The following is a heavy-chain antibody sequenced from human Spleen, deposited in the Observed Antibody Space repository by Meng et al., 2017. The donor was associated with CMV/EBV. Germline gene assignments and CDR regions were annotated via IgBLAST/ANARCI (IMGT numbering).Heavy chain of an antibody. CDR1: GGSISSGDQS. Sequence: SETLSLTCTVSGGSISSGDQSWSWIRQPPGKGLEWIGYIYYSGSTYYNPSLKSRVTISVDTSKNQFSLKLSSVTATDTAVYYCARDESITGTTLALGYWGQGTLVTVSS. J-gene: IGHJ4*02. CDR3: ARDESITGTTLALGY. D-gene: IGHD1-7*01. V-gene: IGHV4-30-4*08. CDR2: IYYSGST.